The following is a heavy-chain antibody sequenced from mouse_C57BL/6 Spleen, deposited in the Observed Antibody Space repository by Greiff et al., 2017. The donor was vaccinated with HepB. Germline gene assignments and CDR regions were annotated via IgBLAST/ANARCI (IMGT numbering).Heavy chain of an antibody. CDR2: IRSKSNNYAT. V-gene: IGHV10-1*01. CDR1: GFSFNTYA. Sequence: EVQVVESGGGLVQPKGSLKLSCAASGFSFNTYAMNWVRQAPGKGLEWVARIRSKSNNYATYYADSVKDRFTISRDDSESMLYLQMNNLKTEDTAMYYCVRQDVGFAYWGQGTLVTVSA. J-gene: IGHJ3*01. CDR3: VRQDVGFAY.